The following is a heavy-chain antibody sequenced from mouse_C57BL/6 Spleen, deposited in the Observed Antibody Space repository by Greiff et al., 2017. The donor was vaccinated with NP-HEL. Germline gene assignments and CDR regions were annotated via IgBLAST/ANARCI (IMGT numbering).Heavy chain of an antibody. CDR1: GYAFSSSW. J-gene: IGHJ2*01. D-gene: IGHD1-1*01. CDR3: ARFRSHYFDY. Sequence: QVQLQQSGPELVKPGASVKISCKASGYAFSSSWMNWVKQRPGKGLEWIGRIYPGDGDTNYNGKFKGKATLTADKSSSTAYMQLSSLTSEDSAVYFCARFRSHYFDYWGQGTTLTVSS. V-gene: IGHV1-82*01. CDR2: IYPGDGDT.